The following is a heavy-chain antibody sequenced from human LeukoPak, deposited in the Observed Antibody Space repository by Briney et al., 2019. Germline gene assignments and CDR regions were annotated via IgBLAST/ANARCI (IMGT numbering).Heavy chain of an antibody. CDR2: ISSSGSTI. D-gene: IGHD5-18*01. CDR3: ARDEGYFREFFDY. V-gene: IGHV3-48*03. Sequence: GGSLRLSCAASGFTFSSYEMNWVRQAPGKGLEWVSYISSSGSTIYYADSVKGRFTIPRDNAKNSLYLQMNSLRAEDTAVYYCARDEGYFREFFDYWGQGTLVTVSS. J-gene: IGHJ4*02. CDR1: GFTFSSYE.